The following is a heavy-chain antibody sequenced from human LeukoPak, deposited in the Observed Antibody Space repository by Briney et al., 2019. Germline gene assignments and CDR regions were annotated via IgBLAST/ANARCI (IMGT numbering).Heavy chain of an antibody. D-gene: IGHD6-13*01. Sequence: GGSLRLSCAASGFTFSSYWMHWVRQAPGEGLVWVSRINSDGGSTTYADSVKGRFTISRDSTKKSVYLQMNSLRAEDTAVYYCATGDRSPSSNWYGYFDYWGPGTLLTVSS. CDR1: GFTFSSYW. V-gene: IGHV3-74*01. CDR3: ATGDRSPSSNWYGYFDY. CDR2: INSDGGST. J-gene: IGHJ4*02.